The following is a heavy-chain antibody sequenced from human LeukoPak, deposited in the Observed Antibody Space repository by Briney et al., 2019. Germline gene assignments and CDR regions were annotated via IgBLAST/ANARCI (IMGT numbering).Heavy chain of an antibody. CDR1: GGSITSHY. CDR3: ARARVRSYSYDSDGSYTSDWIFDL. J-gene: IGHJ2*01. V-gene: IGHV4-59*11. CDR2: IYDTGST. Sequence: SETLSLTCIVSGGSITSHYWSWTRQPPGKGLEWIGYIYDTGSTNYNPSLRSRVTISVGTSKDQFSLRLSSVTAADTAVYYCARARVRSYSYDSDGSYTSDWIFDLWGRGTLVTVSS. D-gene: IGHD3-22*01.